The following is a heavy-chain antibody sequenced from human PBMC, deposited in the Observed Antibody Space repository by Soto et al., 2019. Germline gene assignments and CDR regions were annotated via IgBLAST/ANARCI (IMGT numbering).Heavy chain of an antibody. CDR2: IYYSGST. D-gene: IGHD2-21*02. CDR1: GGSISSSSYY. J-gene: IGHJ4*01. CDR3: ESRRTVVLTALDVFWFDN. V-gene: IGHV4-39*01. Sequence: SETLSLTCTVSGGSISSSSYYWGWIRQPPGKGLEWIGSIYYSGSTYYNPSLKSRVTISVDTSKNQFSLKLSSVTAADTAVYYWESRRTVVLTALDVFWFDNWGQATLFTVSS.